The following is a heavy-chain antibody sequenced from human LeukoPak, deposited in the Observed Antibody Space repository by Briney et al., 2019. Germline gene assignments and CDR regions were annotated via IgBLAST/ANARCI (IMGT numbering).Heavy chain of an antibody. J-gene: IGHJ4*02. D-gene: IGHD2-15*01. Sequence: SETLSLTCAAYGFTFSGYYWSWIRQPPGKGLEWIGEINHSGSTNYNPSLKSRVTISVDTSKNQFSLKLSSVTAADTAVYYCARGIRYCSGGSCYSVANPFDYWGQGTLVTVSS. CDR1: GFTFSGYY. CDR2: INHSGST. V-gene: IGHV4-34*01. CDR3: ARGIRYCSGGSCYSVANPFDY.